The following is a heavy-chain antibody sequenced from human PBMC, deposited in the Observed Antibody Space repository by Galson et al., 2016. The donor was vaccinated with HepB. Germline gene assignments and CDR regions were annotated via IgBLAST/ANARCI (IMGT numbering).Heavy chain of an antibody. J-gene: IGHJ6*02. Sequence: CAISGDSVYNNGAAWVWIGQSPSRGLEWLGRTFYRSTWENHYAGSVKNRITISPDTSRNQFSLHLNSVTPEDTAVYYCARAVMLGRGMDVWGQGTTATVSS. D-gene: IGHD3-10*01. CDR1: GDSVYNNGAA. V-gene: IGHV6-1*01. CDR2: TFYRSTWEN. CDR3: ARAVMLGRGMDV.